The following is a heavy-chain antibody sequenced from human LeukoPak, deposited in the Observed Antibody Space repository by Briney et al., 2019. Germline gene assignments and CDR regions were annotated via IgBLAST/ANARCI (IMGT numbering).Heavy chain of an antibody. Sequence: GGSLRLSCAASGFTFSSYGMHWVRQAPGKGLEWVALIWYDGSNKYYADSVKGRLTISRDNSKNTLYLQMNSLRAEDTAVYYCARASSYFDYWGQGTLVTVSS. CDR3: ARASSYFDY. J-gene: IGHJ4*02. CDR2: IWYDGSNK. D-gene: IGHD5/OR15-5a*01. V-gene: IGHV3-33*01. CDR1: GFTFSSYG.